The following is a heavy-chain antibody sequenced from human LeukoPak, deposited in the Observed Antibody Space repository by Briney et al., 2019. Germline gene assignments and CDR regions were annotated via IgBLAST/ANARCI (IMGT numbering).Heavy chain of an antibody. CDR3: ARGSYDILTGSTYINPFDY. J-gene: IGHJ4*02. D-gene: IGHD3-9*01. V-gene: IGHV1-69*13. CDR2: IIPIFGTA. Sequence: GASVKVSCKASGGTFSSYAISWVRQAPGQGLEWMGGIIPIFGTANYAQKFQGRVTITADESTSTAYMELSSLRSEDTAVYYCARGSYDILTGSTYINPFDYWGQGTLVTVSS. CDR1: GGTFSSYA.